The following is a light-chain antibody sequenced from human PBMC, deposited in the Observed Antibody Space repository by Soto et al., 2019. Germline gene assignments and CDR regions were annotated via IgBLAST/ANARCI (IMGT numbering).Light chain of an antibody. CDR3: QQRSNWPPWT. CDR1: QSVSSY. J-gene: IGKJ1*01. CDR2: DAS. V-gene: IGKV3-11*01. Sequence: EIVLTQSPATLSLSPGERATLSCRASQSVSSYLAWYQQKPCQAPRLLIYDASNRATGIPARFSGSGSGTDFTLTISSLEPEDCEVYYCQQRSNWPPWTLGQGTKVEIK.